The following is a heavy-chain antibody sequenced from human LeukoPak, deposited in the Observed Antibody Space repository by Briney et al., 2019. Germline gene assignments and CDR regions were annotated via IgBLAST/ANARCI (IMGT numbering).Heavy chain of an antibody. CDR1: GFTFSNYW. Sequence: GESLRLSCAASGFTFSNYWMHWVRQAPGKGLVWVSRINSEGSGTTYADSVKGRFTISRDNAKNTLYLQMNNLRADDTALYYCARDGTGTVDLDYWGQGTLVTASS. D-gene: IGHD1-7*01. CDR3: ARDGTGTVDLDY. V-gene: IGHV3-74*01. CDR2: INSEGSGT. J-gene: IGHJ4*02.